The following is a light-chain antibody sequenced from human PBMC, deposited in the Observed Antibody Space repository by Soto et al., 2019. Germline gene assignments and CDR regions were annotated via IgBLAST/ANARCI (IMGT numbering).Light chain of an antibody. CDR3: QSFDSSLRTSI. V-gene: IGLV1-40*01. CDR2: GHN. Sequence: QAVVTQPPSVSGAPGQRVTISCTGSSSNIGAGYDVHWYQQLPGTAPKLLIYGHNNRPSGVPDRFSGSKSGSSASLAITGLQAEDEADYYCQSFDSSLRTSIFGGGTKLTVL. CDR1: SSNIGAGYD. J-gene: IGLJ2*01.